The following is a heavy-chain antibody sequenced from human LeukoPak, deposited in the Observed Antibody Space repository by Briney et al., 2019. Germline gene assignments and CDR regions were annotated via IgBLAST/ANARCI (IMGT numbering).Heavy chain of an antibody. V-gene: IGHV3-33*01. CDR2: IWDDGSNK. D-gene: IGHD2-2*01. CDR3: ASRSPASDY. CDR1: GFTFSRYG. Sequence: PGGSLRLSCAASGFTFSRYGMHWVRQAPGKGLEWAAVIWDDGSNKYYADSVKGRFTISRDNSKNTLYLEMNSLRVEDTAVYYCASRSPASDYWGQGTLVTVSS. J-gene: IGHJ4*02.